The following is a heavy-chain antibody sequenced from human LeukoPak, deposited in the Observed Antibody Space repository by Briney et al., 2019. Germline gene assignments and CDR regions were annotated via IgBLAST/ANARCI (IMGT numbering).Heavy chain of an antibody. CDR3: TKDVDVTMILLFDN. J-gene: IGHJ4*02. D-gene: IGHD3-16*01. CDR1: GFTFSSYA. CDR2: ISGSGGTT. V-gene: IGHV3-23*01. Sequence: GGSLRPSCAASGFTFSSYALSWVRQAPGKGLEWVSGISGSGGTTNYADSVRGRFTISRDNSKNTLSLQMNSLRAEDTAVYYCTKDVDVTMILLFDNWGQGTLVTVSS.